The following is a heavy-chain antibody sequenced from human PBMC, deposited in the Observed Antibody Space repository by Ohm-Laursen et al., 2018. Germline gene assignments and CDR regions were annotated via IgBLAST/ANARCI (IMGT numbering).Heavy chain of an antibody. CDR1: GFTFSTHY. V-gene: IGHV3-7*01. CDR2: IKQDESEK. D-gene: IGHD2-15*01. CDR3: ARDFRREYCSGGSCYNGLDV. J-gene: IGHJ6*02. Sequence: GSLRLSCTASGFTFSTHYMTWVRQAPGKGLEWVANIKQDESEKLYLDSVKGRFTVSRNNPKNSLFLEMNRLRVEDTGVYYCARDFRREYCSGGSCYNGLDVWGQGTTVTVSS.